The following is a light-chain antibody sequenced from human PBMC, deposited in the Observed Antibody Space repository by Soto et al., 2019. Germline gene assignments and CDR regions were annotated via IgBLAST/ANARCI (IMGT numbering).Light chain of an antibody. CDR3: QQASSFPHT. CDR1: QVISSW. V-gene: IGKV1-12*01. J-gene: IGKJ4*01. CDR2: GAT. Sequence: IQMTQSPSSVSAAVGDRVTITCRASQVISSWLAWYQQRPGTAPKLLIYGATTLRSGVPSRFSGSESGTLFTLTITSLQPEDSATYYCQQASSFPHTFGGGTKVEIQ.